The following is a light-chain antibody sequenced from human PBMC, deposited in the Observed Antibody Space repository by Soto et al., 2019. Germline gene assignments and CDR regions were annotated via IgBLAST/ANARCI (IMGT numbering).Light chain of an antibody. CDR2: GAS. CDR1: QSVWLNY. J-gene: IGKJ2*01. V-gene: IGKV3-20*01. CDR3: QQYAKSPYT. Sequence: EIVLTQSPGTLSLSPGERATLACRASQSVWLNYFAWYQQKPGQAPRLLIYGASNRAAGIPDRFTGSASGTDFTLNISRLEPEDFAVYYCQQYAKSPYTFGQGTNLEI.